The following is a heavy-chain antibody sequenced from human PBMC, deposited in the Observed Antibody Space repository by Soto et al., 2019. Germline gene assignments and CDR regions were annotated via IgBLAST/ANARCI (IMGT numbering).Heavy chain of an antibody. CDR1: GGSFSGYY. Sequence: SETLSLTCAVYGGSFSGYYWSWIRQPPGKGLEWIGEINHSGSTNYNPSLKSRVTISVDTSKNQFSLKMSNVTAADTAVYYCARGGNDSSGYYYFDYWGQGTLVTVSS. D-gene: IGHD3-22*01. J-gene: IGHJ4*02. CDR2: INHSGST. CDR3: ARGGNDSSGYYYFDY. V-gene: IGHV4-34*01.